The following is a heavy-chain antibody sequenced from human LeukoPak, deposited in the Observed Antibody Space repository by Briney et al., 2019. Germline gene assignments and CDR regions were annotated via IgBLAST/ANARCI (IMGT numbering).Heavy chain of an antibody. CDR1: GGSISSSSYY. Sequence: SETLSLTCTVSGGSISSSSYYWGWIRQPPGKGLEWIGSIYYSGSTYYNPSLKSRVTISVDTSKNQFSLKLSSVTAADTAVYYCARNAYYYDSSGYYYMGYYFDYWGREPWSPSPQ. CDR3: ARNAYYYDSSGYYYMGYYFDY. V-gene: IGHV4-39*01. CDR2: IYYSGST. D-gene: IGHD3-22*01. J-gene: IGHJ4*02.